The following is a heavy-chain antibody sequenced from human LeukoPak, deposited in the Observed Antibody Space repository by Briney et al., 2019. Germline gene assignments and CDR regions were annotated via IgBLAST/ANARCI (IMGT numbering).Heavy chain of an antibody. Sequence: PGGSLRLSCAAPGFTFSNAWMSWVRQAPGKGLEWVGRIKSKTDGGTTDYAAPVKGRFTISRDDSKNTQYLQMNSLKTEDTAVYYCTTDLEESGAFDIWGQGTMVTVSS. D-gene: IGHD1-1*01. CDR1: GFTFSNAW. V-gene: IGHV3-15*01. CDR3: TTDLEESGAFDI. J-gene: IGHJ3*02. CDR2: IKSKTDGGTT.